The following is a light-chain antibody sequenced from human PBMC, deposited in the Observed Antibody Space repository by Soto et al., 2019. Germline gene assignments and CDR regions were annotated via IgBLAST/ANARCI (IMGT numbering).Light chain of an antibody. CDR1: ESVTNY. V-gene: IGKV3D-15*01. Sequence: PGERFTLSCRASESVTNYLAWYQQKPGQAPRLLVYDVSNRATGIPARFSGSGSGTEFTLTISSLQSEDFAVYYCQQYNNWPPWTFGRGTKVDIK. CDR2: DVS. CDR3: QQYNNWPPWT. J-gene: IGKJ1*01.